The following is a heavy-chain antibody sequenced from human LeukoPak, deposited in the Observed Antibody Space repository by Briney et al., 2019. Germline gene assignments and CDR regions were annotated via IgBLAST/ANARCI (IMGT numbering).Heavy chain of an antibody. CDR3: ARDGRYYYDSSGYYDAFDI. J-gene: IGHJ3*02. Sequence: ASVKVSCKASGYTFTSYYMHWVRQAPGQGLEWMGIINPSGGSTSYAQKFQGRVTMTRDTSTSTVYMELSSLRSEDTAVYYCARDGRYYYDSSGYYDAFDIWGQGTMVTVSS. D-gene: IGHD3-22*01. CDR1: GYTFTSYY. V-gene: IGHV1-46*01. CDR2: INPSGGST.